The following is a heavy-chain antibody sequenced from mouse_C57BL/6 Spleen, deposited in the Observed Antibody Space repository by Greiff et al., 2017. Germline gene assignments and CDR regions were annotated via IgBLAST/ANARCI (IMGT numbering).Heavy chain of an antibody. Sequence: VQLQQPGAELVMPGASVKLSCKASGYTFTSYWMHWVKQRPGQGLEWIGEIDPSDSYTNYNQKFKGKSTLTVDKSSSTAYMQLSSLTSEDSAVYYCARGHDYDEYFDVWGTGTTVTVSS. CDR3: ARGHDYDEYFDV. D-gene: IGHD2-4*01. CDR1: GYTFTSYW. CDR2: IDPSDSYT. V-gene: IGHV1-69*01. J-gene: IGHJ1*03.